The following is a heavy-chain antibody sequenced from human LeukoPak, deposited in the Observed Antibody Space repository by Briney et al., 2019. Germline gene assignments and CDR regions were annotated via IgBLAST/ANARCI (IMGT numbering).Heavy chain of an antibody. V-gene: IGHV3-66*01. Sequence: GGSLRLSCAASGFTVSSNYMSWVRQAPGKGLEWVSVIYSGGSTYYADSVKGRFTISRDNSKNTLYLQMNSLRAEDTAVYYCARDQSSGWFGYWGQGTLVTVSS. CDR3: ARDQSSGWFGY. CDR2: IYSGGST. CDR1: GFTVSSNY. J-gene: IGHJ4*02. D-gene: IGHD6-19*01.